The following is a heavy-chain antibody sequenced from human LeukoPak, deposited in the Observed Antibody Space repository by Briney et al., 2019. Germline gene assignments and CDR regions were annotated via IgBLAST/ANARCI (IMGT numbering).Heavy chain of an antibody. CDR2: INPYSGGT. D-gene: IGHD1-26*01. J-gene: IGHJ4*02. CDR1: GYSFTGYY. CDR3: ARALFPGATIDY. V-gene: IGHV1-2*02. Sequence: ASVKVSCKASGYSFTGYYMHWVRQAPGQGLEWMGWINPYSGGTNYAQKFQGRVTMTRDTSISTAYMELSRLRSDDTAVYYCARALFPGATIDYWGQGTLVTVSS.